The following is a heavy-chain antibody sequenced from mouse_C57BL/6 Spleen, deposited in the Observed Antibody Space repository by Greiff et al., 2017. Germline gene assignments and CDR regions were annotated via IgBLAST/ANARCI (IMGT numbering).Heavy chain of an antibody. Sequence: VQLQQSGAELVKPGASVKLSCTASGFNIKDYYMHWVKQRTEQGLEWIGRIDPEDGGTKYAPKFQGKATLTADTSSNTAYLQLSSLTSEDTAVYFCARYLITTVGGHYFDSWGPGTTLTVSS. CDR1: GFNIKDYY. CDR3: ARYLITTVGGHYFDS. J-gene: IGHJ2*01. D-gene: IGHD1-1*01. V-gene: IGHV14-2*01. CDR2: IDPEDGGT.